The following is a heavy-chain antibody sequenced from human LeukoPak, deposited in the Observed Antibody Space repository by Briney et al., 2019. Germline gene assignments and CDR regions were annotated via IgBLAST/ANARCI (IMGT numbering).Heavy chain of an antibody. CDR2: IYPSDSDT. CDR3: ARFGSNWYGGFDY. Sequence: GEPLKIFCQGSGYSFTSYWIGWVRQMPGKGLEWMGIIYPSDSDTRYSPSFQGQVSISADKSISTAYLQWISLKASDTAMYYCARFGSNWYGGFDYWGQGTLVTVSS. D-gene: IGHD6-13*01. V-gene: IGHV5-51*01. J-gene: IGHJ4*02. CDR1: GYSFTSYW.